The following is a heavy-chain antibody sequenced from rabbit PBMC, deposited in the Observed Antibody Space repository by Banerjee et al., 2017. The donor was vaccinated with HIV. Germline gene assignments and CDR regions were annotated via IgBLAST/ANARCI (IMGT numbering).Heavy chain of an antibody. Sequence: QSLEESGGDLVKPGASLTLTCKASGFDFSSYGVSWVRQAPGKGLEWIGYITYGGSTFYASWAKGRLTISKTSWTTVTLQMTSLTVADTATYFCARDEGGIDYYFSLWGQGTLVTVS. D-gene: IGHD8-1*01. J-gene: IGHJ4*01. V-gene: IGHV1S40*01. CDR3: ARDEGGIDYYFSL. CDR2: ITYGGST. CDR1: GFDFSSYG.